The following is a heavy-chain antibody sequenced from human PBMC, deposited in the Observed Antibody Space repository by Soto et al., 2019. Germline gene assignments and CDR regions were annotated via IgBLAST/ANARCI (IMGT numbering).Heavy chain of an antibody. Sequence: EVHLLESGGGLVQPGGSLTLSCATSGFTFSTYAMKWVRQAPGKGLEWVSVTLGSGGSTYYADSVKGRFTISRDNFRNILYLQINILSVEDTAVYYCLKDWCSVTTTPFWGQGTEVTVSS. V-gene: IGHV3-23*01. CDR2: TLGSGGST. D-gene: IGHD4-17*01. CDR3: LKDWCSVTTTPF. CDR1: GFTFSTYA. J-gene: IGHJ4*02.